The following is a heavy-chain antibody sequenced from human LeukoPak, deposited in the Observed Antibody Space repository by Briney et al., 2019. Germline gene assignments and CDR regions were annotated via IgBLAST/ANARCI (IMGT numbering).Heavy chain of an antibody. Sequence: GGSLRLSCAASGFTFSSYAMHWVRQAPGKGLEWVAVISYDGSNKYYADSVKGRFTISRDNSKNTLYLQMNSLRAEDTAVYYCARGVGFNWFDPWGQGTLVTVSS. D-gene: IGHD2-2*01. V-gene: IGHV3-30*04. CDR3: ARGVGFNWFDP. CDR2: ISYDGSNK. CDR1: GFTFSSYA. J-gene: IGHJ5*02.